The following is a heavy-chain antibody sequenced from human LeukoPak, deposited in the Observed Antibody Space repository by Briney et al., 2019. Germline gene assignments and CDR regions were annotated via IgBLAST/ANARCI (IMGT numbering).Heavy chain of an antibody. CDR1: GYTFTSYD. V-gene: IGHV1-8*01. D-gene: IGHD6-13*01. CDR3: ARGGDSSSWYGSDY. Sequence: ASVKVSCKASGYTFTSYDINWVRQATGRGLEWMGWMNPNSGNTGYAQKFQGRVTMTRVTSMSTAYMELSSLRSEDTAVYYCARGGDSSSWYGSDYWGQGTLVTVSS. J-gene: IGHJ4*02. CDR2: MNPNSGNT.